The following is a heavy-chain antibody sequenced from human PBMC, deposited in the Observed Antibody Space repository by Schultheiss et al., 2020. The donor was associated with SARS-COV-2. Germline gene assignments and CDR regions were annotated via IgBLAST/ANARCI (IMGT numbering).Heavy chain of an antibody. J-gene: IGHJ3*02. CDR1: GFTFSSYA. CDR2: ISSNGGST. Sequence: GGSLRLSCAASGFTFSSYAMHWVRQAPGKGLEYVSAISSNGGSTYYADSVKGRFTISRDNSKNTLYLQMNSLRAEDTAVYYCAKSGDIPAFDIWGQGTMVTVSS. CDR3: AKSGDIPAFDI. D-gene: IGHD2-21*02. V-gene: IGHV3-64*04.